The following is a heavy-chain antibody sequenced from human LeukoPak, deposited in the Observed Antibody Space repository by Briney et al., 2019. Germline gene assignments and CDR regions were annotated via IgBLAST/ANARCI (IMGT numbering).Heavy chain of an antibody. CDR1: GYTFTSYD. D-gene: IGHD3/OR15-3a*01. CDR2: MSPNSGDT. CDR3: ARSGTGIYDY. J-gene: IGHJ4*02. Sequence: ASVKVSCKASGYTFTSYDFNWVRQATGQRPEWMGWMSPNSGDTGYAQKFQDRVTMTRNTSISTAYMELSSLRSDDTAVYYCARSGTGIYDYWGQGTLVIVSS. V-gene: IGHV1-8*01.